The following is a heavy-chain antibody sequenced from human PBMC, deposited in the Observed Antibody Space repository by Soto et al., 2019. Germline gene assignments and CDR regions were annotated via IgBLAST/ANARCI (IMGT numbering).Heavy chain of an antibody. Sequence: SETLSLTCTVSGGSISSYYWSWIRQPPGKGLEWIGYIYYSGSTYYNPSLKSRVTISVDTSKNQFSLKLSSVTAADTAVYYCARECTHYDFWSGYSPDYYMDVWGKGTTVTVSS. V-gene: IGHV4-59*12. J-gene: IGHJ6*03. CDR2: IYYSGST. CDR1: GGSISSYY. D-gene: IGHD3-3*01. CDR3: ARECTHYDFWSGYSPDYYMDV.